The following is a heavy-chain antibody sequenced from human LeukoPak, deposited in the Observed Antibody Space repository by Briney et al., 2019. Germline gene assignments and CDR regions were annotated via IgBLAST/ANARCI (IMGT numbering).Heavy chain of an antibody. Sequence: SETLSLTCTVSGDSVNSGSYYWSWIRQPPGKRLEWIGNIYYTGSTNYTPSLRGRVTISLDTSKNQFSLSLSSVTAADTAVCYCASGDFDNWGQGTLVTVSS. CDR3: ASGDFDN. CDR2: IYYTGST. V-gene: IGHV4-61*01. J-gene: IGHJ4*02. CDR1: GDSVNSGSYY. D-gene: IGHD3-10*01.